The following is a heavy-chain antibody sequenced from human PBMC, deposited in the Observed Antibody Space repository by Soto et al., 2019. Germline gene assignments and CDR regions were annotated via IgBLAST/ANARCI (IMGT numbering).Heavy chain of an antibody. J-gene: IGHJ4*02. V-gene: IGHV3-21*01. CDR3: ARDMRDDYIWGSYRPLYYFDY. CDR1: GFTFSSYS. D-gene: IGHD3-16*02. CDR2: ISSSSSYI. Sequence: GGSLRLSCAASGFTFSSYSMNWVRQAPGKGLEWVSSISSSSSYIYYADSVKGRFTISRDNAKNSLYLQMNSLRAEDKAVYYCARDMRDDYIWGSYRPLYYFDYWGQGTLVTVSS.